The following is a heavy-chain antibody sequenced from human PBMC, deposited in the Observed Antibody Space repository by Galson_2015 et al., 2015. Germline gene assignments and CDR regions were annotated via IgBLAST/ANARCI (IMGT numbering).Heavy chain of an antibody. J-gene: IGHJ4*02. V-gene: IGHV3-48*02. CDR2: ISSSNSTI. CDR1: GFTFSSYS. D-gene: IGHD3-3*01. Sequence: SLRLSCAASGFTFSSYSMNWVRQAPGKGLEWVSYISSSNSTIYYADSVKGRFTISRDNAKNSLYLQMNSLRDEDTAVYYCARDRRTGFLEWPILDYWGQGTLVTVSS. CDR3: ARDRRTGFLEWPILDY.